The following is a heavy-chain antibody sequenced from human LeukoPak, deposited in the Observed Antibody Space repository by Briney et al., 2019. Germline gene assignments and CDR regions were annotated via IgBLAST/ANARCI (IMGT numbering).Heavy chain of an antibody. Sequence: GGSLRLSCAASGFTFSSYGMHWIRQAPGKGLEWVAVISYDGRNKYIADAVKGRFTISRDNSKNTLYLQMSSLRAEDTAVYYCAKDASTGGADYYFDYWGQGTLVTVSS. CDR2: ISYDGRNK. CDR1: GFTFSSYG. D-gene: IGHD1-14*01. J-gene: IGHJ4*02. V-gene: IGHV3-30*18. CDR3: AKDASTGGADYYFDY.